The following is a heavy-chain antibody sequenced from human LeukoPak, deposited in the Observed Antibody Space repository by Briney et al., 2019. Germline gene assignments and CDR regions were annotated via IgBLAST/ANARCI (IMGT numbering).Heavy chain of an antibody. Sequence: ASETLSLTCTVSGGSISSSSYYWGWIRQPPGKGLEWIGSIYYSGSTYYNPSLKSRVTISVDTSKNQFSLKLSSVTAADTAVYYCVVRGCCSPVADLDYWGQGTLVTVSS. J-gene: IGHJ4*02. CDR3: VVRGCCSPVADLDY. D-gene: IGHD6-19*01. CDR1: GGSISSSSYY. V-gene: IGHV4-39*01. CDR2: IYYSGST.